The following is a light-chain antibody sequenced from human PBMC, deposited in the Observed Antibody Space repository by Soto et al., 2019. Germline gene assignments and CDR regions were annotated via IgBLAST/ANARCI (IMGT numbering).Light chain of an antibody. J-gene: IGKJ1*01. CDR1: QSINAW. CDR3: QQYHRYST. Sequence: DIQLTQSPSTLSASIRARVTITCRASQSINAWLAWYQQKPGKAPKLLIYDVSTLDSGVPSRFSGSASGTEFTLTISSLESDDFATYYCQQYHRYSTFGQGGKVAIK. CDR2: DVS. V-gene: IGKV1-5*01.